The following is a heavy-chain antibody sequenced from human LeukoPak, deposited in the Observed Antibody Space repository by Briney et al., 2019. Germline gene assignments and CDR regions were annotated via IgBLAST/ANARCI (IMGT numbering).Heavy chain of an antibody. CDR2: IYYSGST. J-gene: IGHJ4*02. CDR1: GGSISSYY. D-gene: IGHD5-24*01. V-gene: IGHV4-59*01. CDR3: ARVHGPGDGYNKYYFDY. Sequence: SETLSLTCTVSGGSISSYYWSWIRQPPGKGLEWIGYIYYSGSTNYNPSLKSRVTISVDTSKNQFSLKLSSVTAEDTAVYYCARVHGPGDGYNKYYFDYWGQGTLVTVSS.